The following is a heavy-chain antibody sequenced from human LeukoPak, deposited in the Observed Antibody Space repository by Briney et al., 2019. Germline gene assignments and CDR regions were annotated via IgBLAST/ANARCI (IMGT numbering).Heavy chain of an antibody. CDR2: ISGSGGST. CDR3: ANMVRGVTTPFDY. V-gene: IGHV3-23*01. Sequence: GESLKISCAASRFTFSSYAMSWVRQAPGKGLEWVSAISGSGGSTYYADSVKGRFTISRDNSKNTLYLQMNSLRAEDTAVYYCANMVRGVTTPFDYWGQGTLVTVSS. J-gene: IGHJ4*02. CDR1: RFTFSSYA. D-gene: IGHD3-10*01.